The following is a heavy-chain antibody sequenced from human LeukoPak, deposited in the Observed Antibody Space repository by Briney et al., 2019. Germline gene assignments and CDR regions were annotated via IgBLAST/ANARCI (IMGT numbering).Heavy chain of an antibody. CDR1: GFTFSSYG. Sequence: GGSLRLSCAASGFTFSSYGMRGVREAQGKGLEWVAVISYEGSNKYYANSVKGRFTISRDNSKNRSYLQMNSLRAEATAVYYCAKDLGRYGDYYGSGSHIHYWGQGTLVTVSS. CDR3: AKDLGRYGDYYGSGSHIHY. V-gene: IGHV3-30*18. D-gene: IGHD3-10*01. J-gene: IGHJ4*02. CDR2: ISYEGSNK.